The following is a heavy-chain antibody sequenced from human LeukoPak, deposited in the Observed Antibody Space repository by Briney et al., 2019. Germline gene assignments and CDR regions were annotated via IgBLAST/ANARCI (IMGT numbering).Heavy chain of an antibody. CDR1: GDSISSSSSYY. J-gene: IGHJ4*02. Sequence: SETLSLTCTVSGDSISSSSSYYWSWIRQPAGKGLEWIGRTHTSGSTNYNPSLKSRVTISVDTSKNQFSLKLSSVTAADTAVYYCARHHYQLSALDYWGQGTLVTVSS. CDR2: THTSGST. V-gene: IGHV4-61*02. D-gene: IGHD2-2*01. CDR3: ARHHYQLSALDY.